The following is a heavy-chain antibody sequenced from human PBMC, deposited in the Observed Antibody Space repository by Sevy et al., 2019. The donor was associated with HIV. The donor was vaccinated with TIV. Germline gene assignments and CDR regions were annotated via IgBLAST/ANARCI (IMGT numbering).Heavy chain of an antibody. CDR3: ARDTHYYVSGSFDS. J-gene: IGHJ4*01. CDR1: GGIFRSNA. D-gene: IGHD3-10*01. Sequence: ASVKVSCKDSGGIFRSNAISWVRQAPGQGLEWVGGIIAVFGTTYYAQKFQGRVTLIADESTGTVHMELRSLRSEDTAIYYCARDTHYYVSGSFDSWGQGTQVTVSS. CDR2: IIAVFGTT. V-gene: IGHV1-69*13.